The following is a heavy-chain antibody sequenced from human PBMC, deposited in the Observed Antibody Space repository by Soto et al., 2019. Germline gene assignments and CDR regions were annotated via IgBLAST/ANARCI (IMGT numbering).Heavy chain of an antibody. V-gene: IGHV4-34*01. J-gene: IGHJ4*02. CDR2: INHSGST. Sequence: PSETLSLTCAVYGGSFSGYYWNWIRQPPGKGLEWIGEINHSGSTNYNPSLKSRVTISGDTSKNQFSLKLSSVTAADTAVYYCARVEEGITGTTVDYWGQGTLVTVS. CDR3: ARVEEGITGTTVDY. D-gene: IGHD1-7*01. CDR1: GGSFSGYY.